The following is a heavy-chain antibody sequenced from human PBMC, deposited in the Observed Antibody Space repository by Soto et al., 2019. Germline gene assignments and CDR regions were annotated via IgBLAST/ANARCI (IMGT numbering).Heavy chain of an antibody. V-gene: IGHV3-23*01. Sequence: GGSLKISCAASGFTFSSYAMSWVRQAPGKGLEWVSAISGSGGSTYYADSVKGRFTISRDNSKNTLYLQMNSLRAEDTAVYYCAKVGPRSVLRFLEWLFYPFDYWGQGTLVTVSS. D-gene: IGHD3-3*01. CDR3: AKVGPRSVLRFLEWLFYPFDY. J-gene: IGHJ4*02. CDR2: ISGSGGST. CDR1: GFTFSSYA.